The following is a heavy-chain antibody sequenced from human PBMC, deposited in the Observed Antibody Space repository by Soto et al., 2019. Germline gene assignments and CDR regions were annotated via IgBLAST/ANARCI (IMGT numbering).Heavy chain of an antibody. CDR2: ISYSGNT. J-gene: IGHJ4*02. CDR1: GGSISSGHYY. V-gene: IGHV4-30-4*01. CDR3: ATMGTPATGLFYFDN. D-gene: IGHD1-7*01. Sequence: QVQLQESGPGLVKPSQTLSLTCTVSGGSISSGHYYWSWIRQPPGKGLGWIGFISYSGNTYYSASLKSRVTISVDTSKNQFSLNLSFVTAADTAVYYCATMGTPATGLFYFDNWGQGTLVTVSS.